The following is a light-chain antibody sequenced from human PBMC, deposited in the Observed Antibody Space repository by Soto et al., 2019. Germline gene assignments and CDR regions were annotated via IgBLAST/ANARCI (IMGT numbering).Light chain of an antibody. J-gene: IGKJ5*01. CDR1: QNINNY. CDR3: QQYENLPIT. V-gene: IGKV1-33*01. CDR2: DAS. Sequence: VQMTQSPSSLSASVGDRVSITCQASQNINNYLNWYQQKPGRAPKLLIYDASNLEAGVPSRFRGSGSGTDFTFTISSLQPEDIATYYCQQYENLPITFGQGTRLE.